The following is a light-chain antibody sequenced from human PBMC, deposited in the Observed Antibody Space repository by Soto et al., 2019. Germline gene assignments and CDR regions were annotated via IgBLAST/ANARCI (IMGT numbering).Light chain of an antibody. V-gene: IGKV1-5*01. CDR2: DAS. Sequence: DIPLTQSLSSLSASLLDRLPIXERARQSISSYLNWYQQKPGKAPKLLIYDASSLESGVPSRFSGSGSGTELTLTISSLQPDDFATYYCQQYNSYSWTFGQGTKVDI. J-gene: IGKJ1*01. CDR1: QSISSY. CDR3: QQYNSYSWT.